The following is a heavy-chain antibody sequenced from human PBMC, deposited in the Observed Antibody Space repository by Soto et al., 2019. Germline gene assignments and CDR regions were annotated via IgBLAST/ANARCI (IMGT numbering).Heavy chain of an antibody. CDR2: IDKVGTDS. CDR3: ARGWFGPDV. J-gene: IGHJ6*03. V-gene: IGHV3-74*01. D-gene: IGHD3-10*01. CDR1: EFTFSGRS. Sequence: EVQLVESGGGLVQPGGSLRLSCAASEFTFSGRSVHWVRQAPGKGLVWVSGIDKVGTDSTYADSVKGRFTSSRDNAKNPVYLQIKSPGVEATAVYYCARGWFGPDVWGKGTTVTVSS.